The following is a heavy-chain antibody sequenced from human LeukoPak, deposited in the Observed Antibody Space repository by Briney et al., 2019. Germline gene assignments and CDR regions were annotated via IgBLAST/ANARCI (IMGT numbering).Heavy chain of an antibody. D-gene: IGHD3-3*01. CDR2: FYNSGLA. Sequence: PSETLSLTCTVSGASISNYYWSWIRQPPEKGLEWIGYFYNSGLANYNPSLKSRVTITVDTSKNQFSLKLSSVTAADTAVYYCARQRYDFWSGYYPSIITLNWFDPWGQGTLVTVSS. V-gene: IGHV4-59*08. J-gene: IGHJ5*02. CDR1: GASISNYY. CDR3: ARQRYDFWSGYYPSIITLNWFDP.